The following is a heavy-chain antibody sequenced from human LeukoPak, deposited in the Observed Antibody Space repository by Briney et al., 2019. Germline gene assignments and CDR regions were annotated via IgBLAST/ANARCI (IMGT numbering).Heavy chain of an antibody. CDR3: ARYRGVKRAFDI. J-gene: IGHJ3*02. D-gene: IGHD3-3*01. V-gene: IGHV4-34*01. CDR1: GGSFSGYY. CDR2: INHSGST. Sequence: SETLSLTCAVYGGSFSGYYWRWIREPPGKGLEWIGEINHSGSTNYTPSLKSRVTISVATSKNQVSLKLCSVTTADTAVYYCARYRGVKRAFDIWGQGTMVTVSS.